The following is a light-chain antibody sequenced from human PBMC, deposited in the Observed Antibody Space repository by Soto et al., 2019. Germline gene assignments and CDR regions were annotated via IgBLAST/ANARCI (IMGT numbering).Light chain of an antibody. J-gene: IGLJ2*01. CDR2: DVT. Sequence: QSALTQPASVSGSPGQSITFSCTGTNSDVGAYNYVSWYQQHPGKAPKLVLLDVTHRPSGVSDRFSGSKSGNTASLTISGLQAEDQADYYCGSYTANALVVFGGGTTLTVL. CDR3: GSYTANALVV. V-gene: IGLV2-14*03. CDR1: NSDVGAYNY.